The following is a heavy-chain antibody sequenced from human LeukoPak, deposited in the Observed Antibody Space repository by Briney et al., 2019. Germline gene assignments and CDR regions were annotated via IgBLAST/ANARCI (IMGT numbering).Heavy chain of an antibody. Sequence: GSLRLSCAASGFTFSSYAMSWVRQAPGKGLEWVSAISGSGGSTYYADSVKGRFTISRDNSKNTLYLQMNSLRAEDTAVYYCAKVGSMVRGVITDPFDYWGQGTLVTVSS. CDR2: ISGSGGST. D-gene: IGHD3-10*01. CDR1: GFTFSSYA. V-gene: IGHV3-23*01. J-gene: IGHJ4*02. CDR3: AKVGSMVRGVITDPFDY.